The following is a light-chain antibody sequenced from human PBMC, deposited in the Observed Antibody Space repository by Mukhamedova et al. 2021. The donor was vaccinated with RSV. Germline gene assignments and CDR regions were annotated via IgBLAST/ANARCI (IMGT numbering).Light chain of an antibody. CDR2: DAS. CDR3: QHYGSTPWT. Sequence: APRLLIYDASSRATGTPDRFSGTASGTDFTLTISRLEPEDFAVYYCQHYGSTPWTFDQGTKVEVK. V-gene: IGKV3D-20*01. J-gene: IGKJ1*01.